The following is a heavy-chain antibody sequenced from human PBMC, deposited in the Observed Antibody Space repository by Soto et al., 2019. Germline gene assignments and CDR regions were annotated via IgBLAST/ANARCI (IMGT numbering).Heavy chain of an antibody. Sequence: QVQLVQSGAEVKKPGASVKVSCKASGYTFTSYAMHWVRQAPGQRLEWMGWINAGNGNTKYSQKFQGRVTITRDTSASTAYMELSSLRSEATAVYYCARDLGGYGGYFDYWGQGTLVTVSS. J-gene: IGHJ4*02. D-gene: IGHD5-12*01. V-gene: IGHV1-3*01. CDR2: INAGNGNT. CDR3: ARDLGGYGGYFDY. CDR1: GYTFTSYA.